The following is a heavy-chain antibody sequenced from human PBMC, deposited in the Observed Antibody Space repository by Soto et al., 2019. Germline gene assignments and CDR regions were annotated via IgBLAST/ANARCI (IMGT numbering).Heavy chain of an antibody. CDR1: GFTVSSNY. CDR2: IYSGGST. D-gene: IGHD3-22*01. V-gene: IGHV3-53*01. Sequence: TGGSLILSCAASGFTVSSNYMSCVRQAPGKGLEWVSVIYSGGSTYYADSVKGRFTISRDNSKNTLYLQMNSLRAEDTAVYYCATPPVPYYYDSSGPWDFQHWGQGTLVTVSS. J-gene: IGHJ1*01. CDR3: ATPPVPYYYDSSGPWDFQH.